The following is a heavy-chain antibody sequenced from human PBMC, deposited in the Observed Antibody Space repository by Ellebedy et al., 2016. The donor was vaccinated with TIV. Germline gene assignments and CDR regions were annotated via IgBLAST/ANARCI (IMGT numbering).Heavy chain of an antibody. J-gene: IGHJ4*02. V-gene: IGHV3-21*01. D-gene: IGHD1-26*01. CDR3: ARSGELDS. CDR1: GFTFTSYS. CDR2: ISSTGYYI. Sequence: PGGSLRLSCAASGFTFTSYSMNWVRQAPGKGLEWVSSISSTGYYIYYADSLKGRFTISRDDARNSLYLQMNSLRAEDTAVHYCARSGELDSWGQGTLVTVSS.